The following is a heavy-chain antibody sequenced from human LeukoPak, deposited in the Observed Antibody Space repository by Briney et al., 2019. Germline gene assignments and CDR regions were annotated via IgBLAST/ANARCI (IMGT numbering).Heavy chain of an antibody. CDR1: GGTFSNYA. Sequence: GASVKVSCKASGGTFSNYAISWVRQAPAQGLEWMGGIIPIFGTANYAQKFRGRVTITADESTSTAYMELSNLRSEDTAVYYCASLDETRQLRNDQATEPYYDYLMVVWGKGTPVTVSS. CDR2: IIPIFGTA. CDR3: ASLDETRQLRNDQATEPYYDYLMVV. J-gene: IGHJ6*03. V-gene: IGHV1-69*13. D-gene: IGHD2-2*01.